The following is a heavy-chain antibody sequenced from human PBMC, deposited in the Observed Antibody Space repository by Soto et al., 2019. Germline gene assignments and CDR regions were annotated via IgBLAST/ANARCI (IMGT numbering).Heavy chain of an antibody. J-gene: IGHJ6*02. CDR3: ARATAAGIYAMDV. D-gene: IGHD6-25*01. CDR1: GGSFSGYY. V-gene: IGHV4-34*01. Sequence: SETLSLTCAVYGGSFSGYYWSWIRQPPGKGLEWIGEINHSGSTNYNPSLKSRVTISVDTSKNQFSLKLSSVTAADTAVYYCARATAAGIYAMDVWGQGTTVTVSS. CDR2: INHSGST.